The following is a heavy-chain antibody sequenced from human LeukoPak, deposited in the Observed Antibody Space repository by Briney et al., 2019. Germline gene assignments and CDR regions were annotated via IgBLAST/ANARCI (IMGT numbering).Heavy chain of an antibody. D-gene: IGHD3-16*01. V-gene: IGHV3-74*01. J-gene: IGHJ4*02. Sequence: GSLRLSCAASGFTFSSYWMHWVRQAPGQGLVGVSRINSDGRSTNYADSVKGRFTISRDNAKNTLYLQMNSLRAEDTAVYYCARVRWGGLYYFDYWGQGTLVTVSS. CDR2: INSDGRST. CDR3: ARVRWGGLYYFDY. CDR1: GFTFSSYW.